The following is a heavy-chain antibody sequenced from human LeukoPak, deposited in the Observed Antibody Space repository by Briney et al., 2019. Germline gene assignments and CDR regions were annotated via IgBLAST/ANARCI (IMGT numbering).Heavy chain of an antibody. Sequence: GGSLRLSCTASGFTFSSYWMHWIRQAPGKGLVWVSHIKSDGSGINYADSVKGRFTISRDNAKNTLYLQMNSLRAEDTAVYYRTSGSYYSDYWGQGTLVTVSS. CDR1: GFTFSSYW. D-gene: IGHD3-10*01. V-gene: IGHV3-74*01. J-gene: IGHJ4*02. CDR3: TSGSYYSDY. CDR2: IKSDGSGI.